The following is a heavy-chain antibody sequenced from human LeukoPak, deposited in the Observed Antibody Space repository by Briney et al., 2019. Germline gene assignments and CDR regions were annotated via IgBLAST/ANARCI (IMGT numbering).Heavy chain of an antibody. CDR1: GFTFSDYY. J-gene: IGHJ1*01. CDR3: ARAAADTIGYFQH. CDR2: ISSSGSTI. D-gene: IGHD6-13*01. Sequence: GGSLRLSCAAPGFTFSDYYMSWIRQAPGKGVEGISYISSSGSTIYYADSVKGRFTISRDNAKNSLYLQMNSLRAEDTAVYYCARAAADTIGYFQHWGQGTLVTVSS. V-gene: IGHV3-11*01.